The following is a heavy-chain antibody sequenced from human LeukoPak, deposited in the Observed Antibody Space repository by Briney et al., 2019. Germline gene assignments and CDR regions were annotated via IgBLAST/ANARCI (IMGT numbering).Heavy chain of an antibody. CDR1: GFTFSSYE. CDR2: ISSRGTTT. V-gene: IGHV3-48*03. CDR3: AKGPASSWIDYYYYYGMDV. D-gene: IGHD6-13*01. J-gene: IGHJ6*02. Sequence: GGSLRLSCAASGFTFSSYEMNWVRQAPGKGLEWGSYISSRGTTTYYADSVKGRFTISRDNSKNTLYLQMNSLRAEDTAVYYCAKGPASSWIDYYYYYGMDVWGQGTTVTVSS.